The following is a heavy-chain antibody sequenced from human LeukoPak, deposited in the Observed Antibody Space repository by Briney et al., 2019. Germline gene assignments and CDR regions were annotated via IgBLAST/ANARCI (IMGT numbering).Heavy chain of an antibody. CDR3: AKALRSGTYYYYGMDV. CDR2: NSDNGGST. J-gene: IGHJ6*02. D-gene: IGHD3-3*01. V-gene: IGHV3-23*01. CDR1: GFTFSSYA. Sequence: GGSLRLSCAASGFTFSSYAMSWVRQAPGKGLEWVSTNSDNGGSTYYADSVRGRFTISRDNSMNTLYLLVNSLRAGDTAVYYCAKALRSGTYYYYGMDVWGQGTTVTVSS.